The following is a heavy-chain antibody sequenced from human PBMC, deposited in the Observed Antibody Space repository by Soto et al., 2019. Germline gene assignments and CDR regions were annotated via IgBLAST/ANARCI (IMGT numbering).Heavy chain of an antibody. V-gene: IGHV3-23*01. J-gene: IGHJ4*02. CDR2: ISGSGGST. D-gene: IGHD6-19*01. CDR1: GFTFSSYA. Sequence: GESLKISCAASGFTFSSYAMSWVRQAPGKGLEWVSAISGSGGSTYYADSVKGRFTISRDNSKNTLYLQMNSLRAEDTAVYYCAKELTSPYSSGPHWGQGTLVTVSS. CDR3: AKELTSPYSSGPH.